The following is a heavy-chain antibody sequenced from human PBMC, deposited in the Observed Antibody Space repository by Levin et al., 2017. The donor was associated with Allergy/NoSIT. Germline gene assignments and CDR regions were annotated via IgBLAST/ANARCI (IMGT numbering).Heavy chain of an antibody. D-gene: IGHD3-22*01. CDR1: GYNFSTDW. J-gene: IGHJ6*02. CDR2: IYPGDSDT. V-gene: IGHV5-51*01. CDR3: ARRRYYESSGPGYYYGLDV. Sequence: PGGSLRLSCQGSGYNFSTDWIAWVRQMPGKGLEWMGIIYPGDSDTRYSPSFQGQVTFSADKTISTAYLQWSSLEAPDPAIYFCARRRYYESSGPGYYYGLDVWGQGTTVTVSS.